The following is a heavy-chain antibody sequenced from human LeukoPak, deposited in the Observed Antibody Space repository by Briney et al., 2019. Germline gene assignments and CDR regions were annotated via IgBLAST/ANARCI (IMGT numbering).Heavy chain of an antibody. CDR3: ARVNWHYDILRRSYYYYMDV. D-gene: IGHD3-9*01. CDR1: GGSILSSSYY. J-gene: IGHJ6*03. V-gene: IGHV4-39*07. Sequence: SETLSLTCAVSGGSILSSSYYWGWIRQPPGKGLEWIGSIYYSGTTDYNPSLKSRVTISVDTSKNQFSLKLSSVTAADTAVYYCARVNWHYDILRRSYYYYMDVWGKGTTVTVSS. CDR2: IYYSGTT.